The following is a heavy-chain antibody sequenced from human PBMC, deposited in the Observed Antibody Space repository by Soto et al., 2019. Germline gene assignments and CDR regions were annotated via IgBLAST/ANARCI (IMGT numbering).Heavy chain of an antibody. Sequence: GASVKVSCKASGYTFTSYDINWVRQATGQGLEWMGWMDPNSGNTGYAQKFQGRVTMTRDTSISTAYMELSSLTSEDTAVYYCARGYRGYSAYDVPWGQGTLVTVSS. J-gene: IGHJ5*02. D-gene: IGHD5-12*01. V-gene: IGHV1-8*01. CDR1: GYTFTSYD. CDR3: ARGYRGYSAYDVP. CDR2: MDPNSGNT.